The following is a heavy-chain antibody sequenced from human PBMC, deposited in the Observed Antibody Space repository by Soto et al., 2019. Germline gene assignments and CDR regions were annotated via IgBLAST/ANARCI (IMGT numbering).Heavy chain of an antibody. J-gene: IGHJ6*02. CDR3: ARDCSGASCALYYVMDV. Sequence: GGSLRLSCAASGFTFSSYWMSWVRQAPGKGLEWVANIKQDGSEKYYVDSVKGRFTISRDNAKNSLYLQVNSLRAEDTAVYYCARDCSGASCALYYVMDVWAQGSTVIVSS. D-gene: IGHD2-15*01. CDR2: IKQDGSEK. V-gene: IGHV3-7*01. CDR1: GFTFSSYW.